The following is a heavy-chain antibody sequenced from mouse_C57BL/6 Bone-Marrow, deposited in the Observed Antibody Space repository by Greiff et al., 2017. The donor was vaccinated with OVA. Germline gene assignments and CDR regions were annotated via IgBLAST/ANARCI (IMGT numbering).Heavy chain of an antibody. CDR3: ARSVYDGYYPAGLAY. CDR2: LDPSDSYN. V-gene: IGHV1-59*01. J-gene: IGHJ3*01. CDR1: GYTFTSYW. Sequence: VQLQQPGAELVRPGTSVKLSCKASGYTFTSYWMHWVKQRPGQGLEWIGVLDPSDSYNNYNQKFKGKATLTVDTYSSTPYMQLSSLTSEDAAVDYCARSVYDGYYPAGLAYWGQGTLVTVSA. D-gene: IGHD2-3*01.